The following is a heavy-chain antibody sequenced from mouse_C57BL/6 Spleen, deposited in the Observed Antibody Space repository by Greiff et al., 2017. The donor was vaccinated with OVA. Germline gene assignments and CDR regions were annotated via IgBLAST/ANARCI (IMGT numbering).Heavy chain of an antibody. CDR3: ARDLLLF. CDR1: GYSITSGYY. V-gene: IGHV3-6*01. J-gene: IGHJ4*01. CDR2: ISYDGSN. Sequence: EVQLQQSGPGLVKPSQSLSLTCSVTGYSITSGYYWNWIRQFPGNKLEWMGYISYDGSNNYNPSLKNRISITRDTSKNQFFLKLNSVTTEDTATYYCARDLLLFWGQGTSVTVSS. D-gene: IGHD2-1*01.